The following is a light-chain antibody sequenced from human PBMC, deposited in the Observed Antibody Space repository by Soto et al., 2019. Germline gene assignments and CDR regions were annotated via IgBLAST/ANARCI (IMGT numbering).Light chain of an antibody. CDR2: GTS. V-gene: IGKV3-20*01. J-gene: IGKJ5*01. Sequence: EIVLTQSPGTLSLSPWERATLSCRASRIVTSSYLAWYQQLPGQAPRLLIYGTSTRAAGIPDRFIGSGSGTDFSLTISRLEPEDFAVYYCQQYGSSPPGTFGQGTRLEIK. CDR1: RIVTSSY. CDR3: QQYGSSPPGT.